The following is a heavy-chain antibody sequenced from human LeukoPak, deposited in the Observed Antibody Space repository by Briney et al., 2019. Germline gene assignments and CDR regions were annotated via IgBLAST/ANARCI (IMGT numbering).Heavy chain of an antibody. CDR3: AKDRSPNRSYYFDY. CDR2: IRYDGSNK. Sequence: PGGSLRLSCAASGFTFSSYGMHWVRQAPGKGLEWVAFIRYDGSNKYYADSVKGRFTISRDNSKNTLYLQMNGLRAEDTAVYYCAKDRSPNRSYYFDYWGQGTLVTVSS. J-gene: IGHJ4*02. D-gene: IGHD2-8*01. V-gene: IGHV3-30*02. CDR1: GFTFSSYG.